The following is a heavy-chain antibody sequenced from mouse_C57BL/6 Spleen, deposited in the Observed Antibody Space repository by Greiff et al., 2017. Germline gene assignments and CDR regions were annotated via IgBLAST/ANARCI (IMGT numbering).Heavy chain of an antibody. J-gene: IGHJ2*01. D-gene: IGHD2-3*01. Sequence: EVQLQQSGAELVKPGASVKLSCTASGFNIKDYYMHWVKQRTEQGLEWIGRIDPEDGETKYDPKFQGKATITADTSSNTAYLQLSSLTSEDTSVYYCARYDGYYDYWCQGTTLTVSS. V-gene: IGHV14-2*01. CDR3: ARYDGYYDY. CDR2: IDPEDGET. CDR1: GFNIKDYY.